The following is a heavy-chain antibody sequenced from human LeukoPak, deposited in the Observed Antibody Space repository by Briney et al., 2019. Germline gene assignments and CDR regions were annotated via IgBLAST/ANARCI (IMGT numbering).Heavy chain of an antibody. J-gene: IGHJ4*02. Sequence: SETLSLTCTVSGGSISSGDYYWSWIRQPPGKGLEWIGYIYYTGSTYYNPSLKTRVTMSVDTSKNQFSLKLSSVTAADTAVYYCARPSDGGYFVWLLWGQGTLVTVSS. V-gene: IGHV4-30-4*01. D-gene: IGHD3-9*01. CDR2: IYYTGST. CDR1: GGSISSGDYY. CDR3: ARPSDGGYFVWLL.